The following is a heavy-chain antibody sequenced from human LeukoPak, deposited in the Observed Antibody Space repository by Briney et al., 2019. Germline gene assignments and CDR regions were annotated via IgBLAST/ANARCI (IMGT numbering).Heavy chain of an antibody. CDR3: ARGRAAARRLYYYYFMDV. V-gene: IGHV4-4*02. Sequence: PSETLSLTCAVSGGSISSSNWWSWVRQPPGKGLEWIGEIYHSGSTNYNPSLKSRVTISVDKSKNQFSLKLSSVTAADTAVYYCARGRAAARRLYYYYFMDVWGKGTTVAVSS. CDR1: GGSISSSNW. D-gene: IGHD6-6*01. J-gene: IGHJ6*03. CDR2: IYHSGST.